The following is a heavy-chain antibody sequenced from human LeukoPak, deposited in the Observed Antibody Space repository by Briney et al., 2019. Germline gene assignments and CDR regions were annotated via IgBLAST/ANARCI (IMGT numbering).Heavy chain of an antibody. CDR1: GYTFTSYG. CDR2: INPNNGGT. Sequence: GASVKVSCKASGYTFTSYGISWVRQAPGQGLEWMGWINPNNGGTSYAQKFQGRVTMTRDTSASTAYMELSSLRSEDTAVYYCARDSSGQSDYWGQGTLVTVSS. CDR3: ARDSSGQSDY. V-gene: IGHV1-18*01. D-gene: IGHD3-22*01. J-gene: IGHJ4*02.